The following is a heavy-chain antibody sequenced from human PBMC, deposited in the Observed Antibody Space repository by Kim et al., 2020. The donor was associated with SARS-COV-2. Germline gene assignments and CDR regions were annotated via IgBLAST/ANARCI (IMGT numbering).Heavy chain of an antibody. CDR1: GGSISSYY. V-gene: IGHV4-59*08. D-gene: IGHD3-10*01. CDR3: ARHDNYYYGSGSYYTGYFDY. J-gene: IGHJ4*02. CDR2: IYYSGST. Sequence: SETLSLTCTVSGGSISSYYWSWIRQPPGKGLEWIGYIYYSGSTNYNPSLKSRVTISVDTSKNQFSLKLSSVTAADTAVYYCARHDNYYYGSGSYYTGYFDYWGQGTLVTVSS.